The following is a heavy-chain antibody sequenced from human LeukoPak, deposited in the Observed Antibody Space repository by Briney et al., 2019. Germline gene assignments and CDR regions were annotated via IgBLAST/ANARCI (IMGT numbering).Heavy chain of an antibody. Sequence: SETLSLTCTVSGGSISSGSYYWGWIRQPPWKGPEWIGTIYYSGTTYYNPSLKSRVTMSVDTSKNHFSLKLTSVTATDTAVYYCARHDCSSTSCQYFYGMDVWGQGTTVTVSS. D-gene: IGHD2-2*01. J-gene: IGHJ6*02. CDR3: ARHDCSSTSCQYFYGMDV. CDR1: GGSISSGSYY. V-gene: IGHV4-39*01. CDR2: IYYSGTT.